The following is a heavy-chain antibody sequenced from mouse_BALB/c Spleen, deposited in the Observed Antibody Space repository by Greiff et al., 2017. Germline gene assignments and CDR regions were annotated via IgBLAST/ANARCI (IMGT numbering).Heavy chain of an antibody. D-gene: IGHD4-1*01. V-gene: IGHV2-9*02. J-gene: IGHJ4*01. Sequence: VKLMESGPGLVAPSQSLSITCTVSGFSLTSYGVHWVRQPPGKGLEWLGVIWAGGSTNYNSALMSRLSISKDNSKSQVFLKMNSLQTDDTAMYYCARDPLGLAMDYWGQGTSVTVSS. CDR1: GFSLTSYG. CDR2: IWAGGST. CDR3: ARDPLGLAMDY.